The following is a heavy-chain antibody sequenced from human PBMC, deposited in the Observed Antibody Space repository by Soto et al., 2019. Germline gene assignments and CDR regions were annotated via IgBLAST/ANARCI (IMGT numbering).Heavy chain of an antibody. CDR2: IYYSGST. CDR1: GGSISSYY. V-gene: IGHV4-59*01. Sequence: QVQLQESGPGLVKPSETLSLTCTVSGGSISSYYWSWIRQPPGKGLEWIGYIYYSGSTNYNPSLKSRVTISVDTSKNQFSLKLSSVTAADTAVYYCARGLISGYYLYDAFDIWGQGTMVTVSS. J-gene: IGHJ3*02. CDR3: ARGLISGYYLYDAFDI. D-gene: IGHD3-22*01.